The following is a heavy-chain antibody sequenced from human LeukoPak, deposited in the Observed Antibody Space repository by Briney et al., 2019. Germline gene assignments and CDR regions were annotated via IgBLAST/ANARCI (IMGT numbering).Heavy chain of an antibody. CDR1: GGSISSSSYY. CDR3: AKDWELGS. D-gene: IGHD1-26*01. CDR2: IYIRGST. Sequence: PSETLSLTCTVSGGSISSSSYYWNWIRQPPGKGLEWIGNIYIRGSTNYNPSLKSRVTISLDTSKDQFSLKLTSVTAADTAFYYCAKDWELGSWGQGTLVTVSS. J-gene: IGHJ5*02. V-gene: IGHV4-61*01.